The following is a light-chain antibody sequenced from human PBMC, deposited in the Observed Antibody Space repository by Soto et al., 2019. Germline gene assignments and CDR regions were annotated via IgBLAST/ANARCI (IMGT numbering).Light chain of an antibody. CDR3: SPPYT. V-gene: IGKV3-20*01. J-gene: IGKJ2*01. CDR1: QTVSGNY. CDR2: GSS. Sequence: EIVLTQSPGIPSLSPGERATLSCRASQTVSGNYLAWYQQKPGQSPRLLIYGSSDRATGIPDRFSGSGSGTDFTLTINRVEPEDFAVYGSSPPYTFGQGTTLEI.